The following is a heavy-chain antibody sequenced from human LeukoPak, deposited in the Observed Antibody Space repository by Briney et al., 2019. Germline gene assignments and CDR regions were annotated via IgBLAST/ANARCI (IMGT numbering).Heavy chain of an antibody. J-gene: IGHJ6*04. V-gene: IGHV4-59*12. D-gene: IGHD3-10*01. CDR1: GGSISSYY. Sequence: SETLSLTCTVSGGSISSYYWSWIRQPPGKGLEWIGYIYYSGSTNYNPSLKSRVTISVDTSKNQFSLKLSSVTAADTAVYYCARVSILWFGESVDVWGKGTTVTVSS. CDR3: ARVSILWFGESVDV. CDR2: IYYSGST.